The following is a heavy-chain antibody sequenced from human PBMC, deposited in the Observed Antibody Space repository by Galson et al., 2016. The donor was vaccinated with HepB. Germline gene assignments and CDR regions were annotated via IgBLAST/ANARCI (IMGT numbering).Heavy chain of an antibody. V-gene: IGHV4-30-4*01. D-gene: IGHD5-12*01. CDR3: SRDKGWGSGHGALDI. CDR2: IYYSGST. CDR1: GGSISSGDYY. Sequence: TLSLTCTVSGGSISSGDYYWSWIRQSPGKGLEWIGYIYYSGSTYYNPSLKSRVSISVDTSKHQFSLNLSSVTAADTAVYYCSRDKGWGSGHGALDIWGQGTMVIVSS. J-gene: IGHJ3*02.